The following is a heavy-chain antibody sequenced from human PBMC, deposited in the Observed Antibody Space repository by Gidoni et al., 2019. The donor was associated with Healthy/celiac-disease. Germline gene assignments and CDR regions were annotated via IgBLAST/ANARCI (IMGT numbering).Heavy chain of an antibody. D-gene: IGHD6-13*01. V-gene: IGHV4-39*01. CDR1: GGSISSSSYY. Sequence: QLQLQESGPGLVKPSETLSLTCTVPGGSISSSSYYWGWIRQPPGKGLEWIGSIYYSGSTYYNPSLKSRVTISVDTSKNQFSLKLSSVTAADTAVYYCARQSVAAAGYGMDVWGQGTTVTVSS. CDR3: ARQSVAAAGYGMDV. CDR2: IYYSGST. J-gene: IGHJ6*02.